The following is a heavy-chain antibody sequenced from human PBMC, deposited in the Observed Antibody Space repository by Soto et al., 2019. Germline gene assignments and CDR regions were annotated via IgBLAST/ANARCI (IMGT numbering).Heavy chain of an antibody. CDR2: ISYDGSNK. V-gene: IGHV3-30*18. D-gene: IGHD6-19*01. CDR3: AKDRQWLAYFDY. CDR1: GFTFSSYG. Sequence: ESGGGVVQPGRSLRLSCAASGFTFSSYGMHWVRQAPGKGLEWVAVISYDGSNKYYADSVKGRFTISRDNSKNTLYLQMNSLRAEDTAVYYCAKDRQWLAYFDYWGQGTLVTVSS. J-gene: IGHJ4*02.